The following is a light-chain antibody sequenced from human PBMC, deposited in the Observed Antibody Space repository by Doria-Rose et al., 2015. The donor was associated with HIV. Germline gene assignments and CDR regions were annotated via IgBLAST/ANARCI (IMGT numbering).Light chain of an antibody. V-gene: IGKV3-20*01. CDR3: HQYASSRT. CDR1: QSVSANY. Sequence: EIVLTQSPGTLSLSPGERATLSCRASQSVSANYLAWYQQRPGQSPRLLIYGASSRATDIPDGLSGSGSGTDFTLTISRLEPEDFAVYYCHQYASSRTFGQGTKVEIK. CDR2: GAS. J-gene: IGKJ1*01.